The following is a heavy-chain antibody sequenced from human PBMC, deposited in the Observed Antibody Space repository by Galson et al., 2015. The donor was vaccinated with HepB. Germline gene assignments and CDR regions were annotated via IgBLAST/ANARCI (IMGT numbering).Heavy chain of an antibody. J-gene: IGHJ4*02. CDR2: IKQDGSEK. CDR3: ASNPAEYYYDSSGYYQGLDY. V-gene: IGHV3-7*01. Sequence: SLRLSCAASGFTFSSYWMSWVRQAPGKGLEWVANIKQDGSEKNYVDSVKGRFTISRDNAKNSLYLQMNSLRAEDTAVYYCASNPAEYYYDSSGYYQGLDYWGQGTLVAVSS. CDR1: GFTFSSYW. D-gene: IGHD3-22*01.